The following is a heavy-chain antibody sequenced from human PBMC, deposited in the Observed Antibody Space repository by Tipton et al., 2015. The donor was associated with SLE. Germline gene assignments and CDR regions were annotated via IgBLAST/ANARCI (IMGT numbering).Heavy chain of an antibody. CDR2: ISYDGSNK. V-gene: IGHV3-30*04. J-gene: IGHJ6*03. D-gene: IGHD4-11*01. CDR3: ARESKPYYYMDV. Sequence: SLRLSCAASRFTFSSYAMHWVRQAPGKGLEWVAVISYDGSNKYYADSVKGRFTISRDNSKNTLYLQMNSLRAEDTAVYYCARESKPYYYMDVWGKGTTVTVSS. CDR1: RFTFSSYA.